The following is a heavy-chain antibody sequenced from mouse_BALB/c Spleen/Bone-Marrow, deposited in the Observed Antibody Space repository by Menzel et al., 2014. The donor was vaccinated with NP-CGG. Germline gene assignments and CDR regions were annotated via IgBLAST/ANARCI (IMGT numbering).Heavy chain of an antibody. V-gene: IGHV2-9*02. CDR2: ICAGGST. CDR1: GFSLTSYG. Sequence: QVQLQQSGPGLVAPSQSLSITCTVSGFSLTSYGVHWVRQPLGKGLEWLGVICAGGSTNYNSALMSRLSIIKDNSKRQVFLKMNSLQTDDTAMYDCARDNYGSRVFDYWGQGTPLTASS. CDR3: ARDNYGSRVFDY. D-gene: IGHD1-1*01. J-gene: IGHJ2*01.